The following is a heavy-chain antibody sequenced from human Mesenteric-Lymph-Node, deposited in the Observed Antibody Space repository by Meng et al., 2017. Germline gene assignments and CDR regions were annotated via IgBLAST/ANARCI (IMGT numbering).Heavy chain of an antibody. CDR1: GGSLSGYY. CDR3: ARLPEVSCSGGVCYSVDY. D-gene: IGHD2-15*01. V-gene: IGHV4-34*02. J-gene: IGHJ4*02. CDR2: VYHNGVT. Sequence: QVQLKQWGAEVLKPAETLSLTCAAYGGSLSGYYWGWIRQPPGKGLEWMGEVYHNGVTKYSPSLRSRVVISIDTSKNQFSLNLRSVSAADTAMYYCARLPEVSCSGGVCYSVDYWGQGTLVTVSS.